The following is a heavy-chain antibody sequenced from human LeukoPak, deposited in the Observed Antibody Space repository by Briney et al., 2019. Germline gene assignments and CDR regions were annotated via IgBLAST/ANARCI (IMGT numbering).Heavy chain of an antibody. CDR2: ISGSGGST. CDR3: AKDRDSSSSSYFDY. V-gene: IGHV3-23*01. D-gene: IGHD6-6*01. J-gene: IGHJ4*02. CDR1: GFTVSSNY. Sequence: GGSLRLSCAASGFTVSSNYMSWVRQAPGKGLEWVSAISGSGGSTYYADSVKGRFTISRDNSKNTLYLQMNSLRAEDTAVYYCAKDRDSSSSSYFDYWGQGTLVTASS.